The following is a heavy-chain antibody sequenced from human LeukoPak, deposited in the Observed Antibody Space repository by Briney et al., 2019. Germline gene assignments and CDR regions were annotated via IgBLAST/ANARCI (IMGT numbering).Heavy chain of an antibody. J-gene: IGHJ4*02. V-gene: IGHV4-59*01. Sequence: SETLSLTCTVSGGSISSYYWSWIRQPPGKGLEWIGYIYYSGSTNYNPSLKSRVIISVDTSKNQFSLKLSSVTAADTAVYYCARGGVGATVVDYWGQGTLVTVSS. CDR3: ARGGVGATVVDY. CDR1: GGSISSYY. D-gene: IGHD1-26*01. CDR2: IYYSGST.